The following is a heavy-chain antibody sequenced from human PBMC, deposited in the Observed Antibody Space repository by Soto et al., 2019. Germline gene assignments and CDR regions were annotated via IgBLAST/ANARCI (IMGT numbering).Heavy chain of an antibody. Sequence: QVQLVQSGAEVKKPGSSVKVSCKASGGTFSSYAISWVRQAPGQGLEWMGGIIPIFGTANYAQKFQGRVTITADESTSTAYMELSSLRSEDTAVYYCARIDYGSGSYYRILGGMDVWGQGTTVTVSS. CDR1: GGTFSSYA. CDR3: ARIDYGSGSYYRILGGMDV. D-gene: IGHD3-10*01. V-gene: IGHV1-69*12. CDR2: IIPIFGTA. J-gene: IGHJ6*02.